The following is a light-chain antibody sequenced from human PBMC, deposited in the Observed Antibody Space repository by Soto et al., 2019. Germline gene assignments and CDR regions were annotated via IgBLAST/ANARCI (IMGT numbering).Light chain of an antibody. CDR2: GNN. J-gene: IGLJ2*01. Sequence: QSVLTQPPSASGTPGQRVTISCSGSTSNIGSNYVYWYQQFPGMAPKLLIFGNNQRPSGVPDRFSGSKSGTSASLAISGLRSEDGADYYCAAWDDSLSGVVFGGGTKVTVL. CDR1: TSNIGSNY. V-gene: IGLV1-47*01. CDR3: AAWDDSLSGVV.